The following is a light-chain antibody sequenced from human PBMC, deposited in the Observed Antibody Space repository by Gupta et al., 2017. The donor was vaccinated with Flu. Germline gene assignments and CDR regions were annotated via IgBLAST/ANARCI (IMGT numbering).Light chain of an antibody. CDR3: QQDDNVPHT. J-gene: IGKJ3*01. CDR2: DAS. CDR1: QDIRNY. V-gene: IGKV1-33*01. Sequence: DIQMTQSPSSLSASIGDRFTITCQASQDIRNYLNWYQQKPGKAPKLLIYDASNLETGVPSRFSGGGSGTQFTFTISSLQPEDIATYYCQQDDNVPHTFGHGTKVDVK.